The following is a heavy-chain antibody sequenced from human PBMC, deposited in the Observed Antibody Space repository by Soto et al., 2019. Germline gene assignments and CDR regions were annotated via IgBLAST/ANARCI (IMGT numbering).Heavy chain of an antibody. CDR1: GFTFSSYA. J-gene: IGHJ4*02. Sequence: GGSLRLSCAASGFTFSSYAMSWVRQAPGKGLEWVSAISGSGGSTYYADSVKGRFTISRDNSKNTLYLQMNSLRAEDTAVYYCAKDRGIVVVPAAIDYWGQGTLVTVSS. D-gene: IGHD2-2*01. V-gene: IGHV3-23*01. CDR2: ISGSGGST. CDR3: AKDRGIVVVPAAIDY.